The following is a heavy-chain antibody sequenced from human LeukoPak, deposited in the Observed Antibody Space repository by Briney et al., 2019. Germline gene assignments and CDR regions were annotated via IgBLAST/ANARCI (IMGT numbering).Heavy chain of an antibody. D-gene: IGHD4-11*01. V-gene: IGHV4-34*01. CDR3: ARDLQWQTDAFDI. CDR1: GGSFSGYY. CDR2: INHSGST. Sequence: PSETLSLTCAVYGGSFSGYYWSWIRQPPGKGLEWIGEINHSGSTNYNPSLKSRVTISVDTSKNQFSLKLSSVTAADTAVYYCARDLQWQTDAFDIWGQGTMVTVSS. J-gene: IGHJ3*02.